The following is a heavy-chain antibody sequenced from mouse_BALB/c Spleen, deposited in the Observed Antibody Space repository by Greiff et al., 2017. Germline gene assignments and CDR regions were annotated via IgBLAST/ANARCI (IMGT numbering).Heavy chain of an antibody. Sequence: QVQLQQSGAELAKPGASVKMSCKASGYTFTSYWMHWVKQRPGQGLEWIGYINPSTGYTEYNQKFKDKATSTADKSSSTAYMQLSSLTSEDSAVYYCARHGSPYAMDYWGQGTSVTVSS. V-gene: IGHV1-7*01. J-gene: IGHJ4*01. CDR3: ARHGSPYAMDY. D-gene: IGHD1-1*01. CDR1: GYTFTSYW. CDR2: INPSTGYT.